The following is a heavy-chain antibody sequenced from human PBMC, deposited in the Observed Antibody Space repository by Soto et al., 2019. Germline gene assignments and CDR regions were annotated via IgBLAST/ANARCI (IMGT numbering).Heavy chain of an antibody. CDR2: IKSDGSDT. J-gene: IGHJ4*02. CDR3: VRVAYGDLGG. D-gene: IGHD4-17*01. Sequence: EVQLVESGGGLVQPGGSLRLSCAASGFTFSSYWMHWVRQAPGKGLVWVSRIKSDGSDTSYADSVKGRFTISRDNAKNTLYLQMSSLRAEDTAVYYCVRVAYGDLGGWGQRTLVTVSS. CDR1: GFTFSSYW. V-gene: IGHV3-74*01.